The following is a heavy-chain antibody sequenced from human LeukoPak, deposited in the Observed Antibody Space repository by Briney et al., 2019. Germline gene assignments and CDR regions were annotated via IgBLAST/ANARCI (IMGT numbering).Heavy chain of an antibody. CDR2: INPNSGGT. D-gene: IGHD3-10*01. J-gene: IGHJ3*02. CDR1: GYTFTAYS. V-gene: IGHV1-2*02. CDR3: ARDLNYYGSGSFFNI. Sequence: ASVKVSCKASGYTFTAYSMHWVRQAPGQGLEWMGWINPNSGGTNYAQKFQGRVTMTRDTSITTAYMELSRLRSDDTAVYYCARDLNYYGSGSFFNIWGQGTMVTVSS.